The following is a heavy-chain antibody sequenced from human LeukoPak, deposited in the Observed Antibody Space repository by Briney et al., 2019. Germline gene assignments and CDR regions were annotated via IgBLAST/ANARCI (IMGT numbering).Heavy chain of an antibody. CDR2: IYYSGST. Sequence: SETLSLTCTVSGGSISSSSYYWGWIRQPPGKGLEWIGSIYYSGSTYYNPSLKSRVTISVDTSKNQFSLKLSSVTAADTAVYYCVREASRCSGGSCYPRYYYYYGMDVWGQGTTVTVSS. CDR1: GGSISSSSYY. CDR3: VREASRCSGGSCYPRYYYYYGMDV. V-gene: IGHV4-39*02. J-gene: IGHJ6*02. D-gene: IGHD2-15*01.